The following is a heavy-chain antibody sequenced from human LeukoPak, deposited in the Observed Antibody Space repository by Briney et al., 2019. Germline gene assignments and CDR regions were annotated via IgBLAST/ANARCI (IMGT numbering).Heavy chain of an antibody. J-gene: IGHJ6*02. CDR3: VKSSGTEDYGMDA. D-gene: IGHD3-10*01. CDR2: ILYDGSRE. CDR1: GFTFNRCG. V-gene: IGHV3-30*02. Sequence: GGSLRLSCVASGFTFNRCGMHWVRHAPGKGLEWVARILYDGSREYYADSVEGRFTIARDNSKNTLYLETNSLREEDTAVYYCVKSSGTEDYGMDAWGQGTTVTVSS.